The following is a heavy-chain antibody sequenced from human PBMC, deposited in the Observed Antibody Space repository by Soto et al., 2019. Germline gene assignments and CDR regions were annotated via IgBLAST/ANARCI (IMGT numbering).Heavy chain of an antibody. V-gene: IGHV3-30-3*01. J-gene: IGHJ4*02. Sequence: QGQLEESGGGVVQPGRSLRLSCAASGFTLSSYAIRWVRQAPGKGLEWVTVISKGGSNLYFADSVKGRFTISRDNSKNTLYLQMNSLRSEDTAVYYCAREVEYTSAFWISSSFDYWGQGTLVTVSS. CDR2: ISKGGSNL. D-gene: IGHD6-19*01. CDR3: AREVEYTSAFWISSSFDY. CDR1: GFTLSSYA.